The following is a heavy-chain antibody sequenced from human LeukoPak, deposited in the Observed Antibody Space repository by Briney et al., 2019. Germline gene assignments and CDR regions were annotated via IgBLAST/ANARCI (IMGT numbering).Heavy chain of an antibody. CDR1: GGSISSSSYY. V-gene: IGHV4-39*01. D-gene: IGHD6-19*01. CDR2: IYYSGST. J-gene: IGHJ4*02. Sequence: PSETLSLTCTVSGGSISSSSYYWGWIRQPPGKGLEWIGSIYYSGSTYYNPSLKSRVTMSVDTSKNQFSLKLSSVTAADTAVYYCARRTVAGTEAYDYWGQGTLVTVSS. CDR3: ARRTVAGTEAYDY.